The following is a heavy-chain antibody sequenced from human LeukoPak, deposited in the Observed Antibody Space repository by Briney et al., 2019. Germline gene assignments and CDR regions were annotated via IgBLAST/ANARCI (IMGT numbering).Heavy chain of an antibody. J-gene: IGHJ6*02. Sequence: GRSLRLSCAASGFTFSSYAMHWVRQAPGKGLEWVAVISYDGSNKYYADSVKGRFTISRDNSKNTLYLQMNSLRAEDTAVYYCARDRCYYGMDVWGQGTTVTVSS. D-gene: IGHD4-17*01. CDR3: ARDRCYYGMDV. CDR2: ISYDGSNK. CDR1: GFTFSSYA. V-gene: IGHV3-30-3*01.